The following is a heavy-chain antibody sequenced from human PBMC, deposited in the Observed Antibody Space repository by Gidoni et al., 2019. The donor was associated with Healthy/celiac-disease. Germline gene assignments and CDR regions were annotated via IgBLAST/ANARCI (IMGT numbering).Heavy chain of an antibody. V-gene: IGHV3-11*06. Sequence: QVQLVESGGGLVKPGGSLRPSCSTSGFTFSDSYMSWNRQAPGKGLEWVSYISSSSSYTNYADSVKGRFTISRDNAKNSLYLQMNSLRAEDTAVYYCARGAYSGYDYVVYFDYWGQGTLVTVSS. J-gene: IGHJ4*02. D-gene: IGHD5-12*01. CDR3: ARGAYSGYDYVVYFDY. CDR2: ISSSSSYT. CDR1: GFTFSDSY.